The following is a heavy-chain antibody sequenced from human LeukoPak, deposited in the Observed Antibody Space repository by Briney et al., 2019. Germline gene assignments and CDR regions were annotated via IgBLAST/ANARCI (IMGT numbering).Heavy chain of an antibody. V-gene: IGHV3-23*01. CDR3: AKSPGYAVVPAAMYFDY. CDR2: ISNSGSTA. J-gene: IGHJ4*02. D-gene: IGHD2-2*01. CDR1: GFTFSTYA. Sequence: GGSLRLSCAASGFTFSTYAMSWVRQAPGKGLEWVSAISNSGSTADYADSVKGRFTISRDNSKNTLYLQMNSLRAEDTAVYYCAKSPGYAVVPAAMYFDYWGQGTLVTVSS.